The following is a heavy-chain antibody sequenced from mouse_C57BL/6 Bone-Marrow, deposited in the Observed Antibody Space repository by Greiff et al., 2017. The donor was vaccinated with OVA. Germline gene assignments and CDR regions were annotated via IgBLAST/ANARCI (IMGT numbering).Heavy chain of an antibody. V-gene: IGHV1-18*01. D-gene: IGHD1-1*01. CDR3: ARWGTTVVARYWYFDG. Sequence: VHVKQSGPELVKPGASVKIPCKASGYTFTDYNMDWVKQSHGQSLEWIGDINPNNGGTIYNQKFKGKATLTVDKSSSTAYMELRSLTSEDTAVYYCARWGTTVVARYWYFDGWGTGTTVTVSS. J-gene: IGHJ1*03. CDR2: INPNNGGT. CDR1: GYTFTDYN.